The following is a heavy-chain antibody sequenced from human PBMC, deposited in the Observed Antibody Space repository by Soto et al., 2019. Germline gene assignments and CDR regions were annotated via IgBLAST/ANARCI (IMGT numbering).Heavy chain of an antibody. CDR2: INPSGGST. CDR3: ARGDVWGSYRPPVQYGMDV. J-gene: IGHJ6*02. V-gene: IGHV1-46*01. CDR1: GYTFTSYY. Sequence: QVQLVQSGAEVKKPGASVKVSCKASGYTFTSYYMHWVRQAPGQGLEWMGIINPSGGSTSYAQKFQGRVTMTRDTSTSTVYMELSSLRSEYTAVYYCARGDVWGSYRPPVQYGMDVWGQGTTVTVSS. D-gene: IGHD3-16*02.